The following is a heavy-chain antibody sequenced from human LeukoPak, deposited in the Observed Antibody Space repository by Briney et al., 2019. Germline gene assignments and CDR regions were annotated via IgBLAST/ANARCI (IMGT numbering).Heavy chain of an antibody. D-gene: IGHD2-15*01. Sequence: ASVKVSCKASGGTFSSYAISWVRQAPGQGLEWMGGIIPIFGTANYAQKFQGRVAFTRDTSASTAYMEVSSLRSEDTAVYYCARNYCSGGSCSDTAYYYYGLDVWGQGTTVTVSS. CDR1: GGTFSSYA. V-gene: IGHV1-69*05. CDR2: IIPIFGTA. J-gene: IGHJ6*02. CDR3: ARNYCSGGSCSDTAYYYYGLDV.